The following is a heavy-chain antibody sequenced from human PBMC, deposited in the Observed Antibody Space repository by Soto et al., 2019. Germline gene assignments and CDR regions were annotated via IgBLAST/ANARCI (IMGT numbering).Heavy chain of an antibody. Sequence: QVQLVQSGAEVKKPGSSVKVSCKASGGTFSSYAISWVRQAPGQGLEWMGGIIPIFGTANYAQKFQGRDSITEDASTSRAYMELSSLRSEDTAVYYCARRPSGLDYGGFDYWGQGTLVTVCS. V-gene: IGHV1-69*01. J-gene: IGHJ4*02. CDR3: ARRPSGLDYGGFDY. D-gene: IGHD4-17*01. CDR1: GGTFSSYA. CDR2: IIPIFGTA.